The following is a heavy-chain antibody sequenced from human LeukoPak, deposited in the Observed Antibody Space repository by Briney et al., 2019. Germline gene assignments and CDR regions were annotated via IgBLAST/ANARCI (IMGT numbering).Heavy chain of an antibody. CDR1: GVSLTFYY. D-gene: IGHD2-2*01. J-gene: IGHJ5*02. CDR2: MYHSGVT. CDR3: ARTCSSSDCFNTTPDNWFDP. Sequence: SETLSLTCTVSGVSLTFYYWSWIRQPPGKGLEWIGNMYHSGVTNYNPSLRSRLTISIDTSKNQFSLRLTSVTAADTAVYYCARTCSSSDCFNTTPDNWFDPWGQGSLVTVSS. V-gene: IGHV4-59*01.